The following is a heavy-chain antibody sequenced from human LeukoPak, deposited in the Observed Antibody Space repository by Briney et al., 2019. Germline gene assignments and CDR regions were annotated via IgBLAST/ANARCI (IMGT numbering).Heavy chain of an antibody. V-gene: IGHV4-39*01. D-gene: IGHD6-13*01. CDR1: GFSLSRSKFY. CDR2: IYYSGNT. J-gene: IGHJ4*02. Sequence: SGTLSLPFTVSGFSLSRSKFYLGWIPPPPRKGLGWICSIYYSGNTYYNASLKSQVSISIDTSKNQFSLKLSSVTAADTAVYYCANLYSSSWYGYYFDYWGQGTLVTVSS. CDR3: ANLYSSSWYGYYFDY.